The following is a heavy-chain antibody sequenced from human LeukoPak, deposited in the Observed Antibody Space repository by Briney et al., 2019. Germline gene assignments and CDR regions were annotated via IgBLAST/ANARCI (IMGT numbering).Heavy chain of an antibody. Sequence: PGGSLRLSCAASGFTFSSYEMNWVRQAPGKGLEWVSYISSSGSTIYYADSVKGRFTISRDNAKNSLYLQMNSLRAEDTAAYYCARAVRGGVAVEPNDYRGQGTLVTVSS. CDR1: GFTFSSYE. CDR3: ARAVRGGVAVEPNDY. J-gene: IGHJ4*02. D-gene: IGHD3-16*01. CDR2: ISSSGSTI. V-gene: IGHV3-48*03.